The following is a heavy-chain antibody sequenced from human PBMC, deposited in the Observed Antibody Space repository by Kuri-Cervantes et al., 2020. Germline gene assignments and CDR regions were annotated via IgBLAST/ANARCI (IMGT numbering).Heavy chain of an antibody. CDR1: GGSISSGDYY. CDR2: IYYSGST. CDR3: ARADPNDYGGISGFDY. Sequence: LRLSCTVSGGSISSGDYYWSWIRQPPGKGLEWIGYIYYSGSTCYNPSLKSRVTISVDTSKNQFSLKLSSVTAADTAVYYCARADPNDYGGISGFDYWGQGTLVTVSS. D-gene: IGHD4-23*01. J-gene: IGHJ4*02. V-gene: IGHV4-30-4*01.